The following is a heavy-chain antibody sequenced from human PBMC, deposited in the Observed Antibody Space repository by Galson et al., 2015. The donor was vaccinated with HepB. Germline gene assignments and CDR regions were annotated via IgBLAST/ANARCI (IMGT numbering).Heavy chain of an antibody. CDR2: ISGSGGST. Sequence: SLRLSCAASGFTFSSYAMSWVRQAPGKGLEWVSAISGSGGSTYYADSVKGRFTISRDNSKNTLYLQMSSLRAEDTAVYYCVKDLLTLGYAFDIWGQGTMVTVSS. J-gene: IGHJ3*02. D-gene: IGHD4-23*01. CDR1: GFTFSSYA. CDR3: VKDLLTLGYAFDI. V-gene: IGHV3-23*01.